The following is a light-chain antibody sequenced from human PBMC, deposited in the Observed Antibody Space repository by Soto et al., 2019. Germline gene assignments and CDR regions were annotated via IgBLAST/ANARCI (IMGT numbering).Light chain of an antibody. CDR2: DVN. V-gene: IGLV2-14*01. CDR3: SSYTSSHTRV. J-gene: IGLJ1*01. Sequence: QSALTQPASVSGSPGQSSTISCTGTSSDVGGYDFVSWYQHRPGKAPKLIIYDVNNRPSGLSNRFSGSKSGNTASLTISGLQTEDEADYYCSSYTSSHTRVFGTGTKVTVL. CDR1: SSDVGGYDF.